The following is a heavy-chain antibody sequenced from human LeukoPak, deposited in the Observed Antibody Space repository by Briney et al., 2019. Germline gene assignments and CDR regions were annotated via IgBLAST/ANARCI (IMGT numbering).Heavy chain of an antibody. CDR2: IYHSGST. D-gene: IGHD3-9*01. CDR1: GGSISSGGYY. CDR3: ARETYYDILTGYPYFDY. Sequence: SETLTLTCTVSGGSISSGGYYWSWIRQPPGKGLEWIGYIYHSGSTYYNPSLKSRVTISVDRSKNQFSLKLSSVTAADTAVYYCARETYYDILTGYPYFDYWGQGTLVTVSS. V-gene: IGHV4-30-2*01. J-gene: IGHJ4*02.